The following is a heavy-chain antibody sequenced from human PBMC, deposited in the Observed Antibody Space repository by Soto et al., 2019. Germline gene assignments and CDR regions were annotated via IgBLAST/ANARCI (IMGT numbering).Heavy chain of an antibody. V-gene: IGHV1-2*04. D-gene: IGHD3-10*01. CDR1: GYTFTGYY. J-gene: IGHJ5*02. Sequence: ASVKVSCKASGYTFTGYYMHWVRQAPGQGLEWMGWINPNSGGTNYAQKFQGWVTMTRDTSISTAYMELSRLRSDDTAVYYCARGSPTLPQDLYWFDPWGQGTLVPVSS. CDR2: INPNSGGT. CDR3: ARGSPTLPQDLYWFDP.